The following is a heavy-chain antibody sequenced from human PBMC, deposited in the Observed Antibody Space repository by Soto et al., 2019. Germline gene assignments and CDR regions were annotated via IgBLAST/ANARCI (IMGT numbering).Heavy chain of an antibody. CDR3: ANRQTTQWLLAFDY. V-gene: IGHV2-5*02. CDR2: IYGDDDR. D-gene: IGHD6-19*01. J-gene: IGHJ4*02. CDR1: GFSLSTSAVG. Sequence: QITLKESGPTLVKPTQTLTLSCTFSGFSLSTSAVGVGWIRQPPGKALEWLAVIYGDDDRRYSPSLKNRLTNTKDTYKNQVVLTMTNMDSVDTATYYCANRQTTQWLLAFDYGGQGTLVTVSS.